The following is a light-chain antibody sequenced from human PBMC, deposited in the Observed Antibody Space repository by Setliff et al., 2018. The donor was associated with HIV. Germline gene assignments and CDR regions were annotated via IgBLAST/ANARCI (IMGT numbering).Light chain of an antibody. CDR2: DVS. J-gene: IGLJ1*01. CDR3: CSYTSISTYV. V-gene: IGLV2-14*03. CDR1: SSDVGRYNY. Sequence: LTQPASVSGSPGQSITISCPGTSSDVGRYNYVSWYQQHPGKTPKLIIYDVSKWPSGVSNRFSASKSGNTASLTISGLQAEDEADYYCCSYTSISTYVFGTGTKVTVL.